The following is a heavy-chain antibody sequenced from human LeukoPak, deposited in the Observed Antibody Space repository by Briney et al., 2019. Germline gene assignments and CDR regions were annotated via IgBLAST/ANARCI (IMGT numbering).Heavy chain of an antibody. J-gene: IGHJ4*02. CDR1: GGSFSGYY. V-gene: IGHV4-34*01. CDR3: ARVRSGSYYSFYRRLDY. D-gene: IGHD1-26*01. CDR2: INHSGST. Sequence: SETLSLTCAVYGGSFSGYYWSWIRQPPGKGLEWIGEINHSGSTNYNPSLKSRVTISVDTSKNQFSLKLSSVTAADTAVYYCARVRSGSYYSFYRRLDYWGQGTLVTVSS.